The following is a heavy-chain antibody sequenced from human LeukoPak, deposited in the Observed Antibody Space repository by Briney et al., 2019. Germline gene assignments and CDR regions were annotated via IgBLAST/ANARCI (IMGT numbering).Heavy chain of an antibody. Sequence: ASVKVSCKASGYTFTSYYMHWVRQAPGQGLEWMGIINPSGGSTSYAQKFQGRVTMTRDTPTSTVYMELSSLRSEDTAVYYCARDRPLRLGATSPIYYFDYWGQGTLVTVSS. J-gene: IGHJ4*02. CDR2: INPSGGST. D-gene: IGHD1-26*01. CDR1: GYTFTSYY. V-gene: IGHV1-46*01. CDR3: ARDRPLRLGATSPIYYFDY.